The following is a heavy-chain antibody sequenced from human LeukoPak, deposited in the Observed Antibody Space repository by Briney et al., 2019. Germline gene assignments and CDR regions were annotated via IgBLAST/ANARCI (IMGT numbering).Heavy chain of an antibody. J-gene: IGHJ4*02. V-gene: IGHV1-69*04. Sequence: SVKVSCKASGGNFNSYAISWVRQAPGQGLEWMGRIIPILDVANYAQRFQGRVTITADKSTSTAYMELSSLRSEDTAIYYCARPDDGRSSDTLDNWGQGTLVTVSS. CDR3: ARPDDGRSSDTLDN. CDR2: IIPILDVA. D-gene: IGHD6-19*01. CDR1: GGNFNSYA.